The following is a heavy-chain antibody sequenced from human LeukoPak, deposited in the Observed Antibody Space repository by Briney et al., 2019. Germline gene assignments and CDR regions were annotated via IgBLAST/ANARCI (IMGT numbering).Heavy chain of an antibody. J-gene: IGHJ1*01. Sequence: PSETLSLTCAVYGGSFSGYYWSWIRQPPGKGLEWIGEINHSGSTNYNPSLKSRVTISVDTSKNQFSLKLSSVTAADTAVYYCARGGPIVGAKGPEYFQHWGQGTLVTVSS. CDR1: GGSFSGYY. CDR3: ARGGPIVGAKGPEYFQH. V-gene: IGHV4-34*01. D-gene: IGHD1-26*01. CDR2: INHSGST.